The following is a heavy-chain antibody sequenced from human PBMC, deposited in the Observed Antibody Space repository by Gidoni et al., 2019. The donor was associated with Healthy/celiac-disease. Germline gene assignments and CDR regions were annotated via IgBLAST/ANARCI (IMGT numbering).Heavy chain of an antibody. V-gene: IGHV3-23*01. Sequence: SGFTFSSYAMSWVRQAPGKGLEWVSAISGSGGSTYYADSVKGRFTISRDNSKNTLYLQMNSLRAEDTAVYYCAKGGGGYSEYFQHWGQGTLVTVSS. J-gene: IGHJ1*01. D-gene: IGHD1-26*01. CDR3: AKGGGGYSEYFQH. CDR2: ISGSGGST. CDR1: GFTFSSYA.